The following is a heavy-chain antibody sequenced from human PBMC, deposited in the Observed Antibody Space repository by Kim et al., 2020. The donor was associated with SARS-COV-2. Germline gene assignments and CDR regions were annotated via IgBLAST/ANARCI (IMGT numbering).Heavy chain of an antibody. CDR1: GGSISSYY. CDR2: IYYGGST. Sequence: SETLSLTCTVSGGSISSYYWSWIRQPPGKGLEWIGYIYYGGSTNYNPSLKSRVTISVDTSKNQFSLKLSSVTAADTAVYYCARRRSLEWFSNYYYYMDVWGKGTTVTVSS. CDR3: ARRRSLEWFSNYYYYMDV. V-gene: IGHV4-59*08. D-gene: IGHD3-3*01. J-gene: IGHJ6*03.